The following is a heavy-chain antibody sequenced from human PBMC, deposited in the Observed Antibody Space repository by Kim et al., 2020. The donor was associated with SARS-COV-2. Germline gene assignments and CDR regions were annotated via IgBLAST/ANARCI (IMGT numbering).Heavy chain of an antibody. J-gene: IGHJ4*02. Sequence: GGSLRLSCAASGFTFSSYSMNWVRQAPGKGLEWISSIGSSGSYIYYADSMKGRFTISRDNARASLYLQMNSLRAEDTAVYYCARVLTSGWSYFDYWGQGT. CDR2: IGSSGSYI. D-gene: IGHD6-19*01. V-gene: IGHV3-21*01. CDR3: ARVLTSGWSYFDY. CDR1: GFTFSSYS.